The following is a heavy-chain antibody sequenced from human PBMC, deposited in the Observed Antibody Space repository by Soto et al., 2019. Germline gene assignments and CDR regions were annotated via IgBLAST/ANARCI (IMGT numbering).Heavy chain of an antibody. J-gene: IGHJ4*02. V-gene: IGHV1-18*01. Sequence: ASVKVSCKASGFAFSSYGVSWVRQAPGQGLEWMGWISVYNGKTKYVQKFQGRVTMTTDTSTSTAYMELRSLRSDDTAVYYCVRDRGGNDSGSYYAPIEYWGEGALVTVS. D-gene: IGHD1-26*01. CDR1: GFAFSSYG. CDR2: ISVYNGKT. CDR3: VRDRGGNDSGSYYAPIEY.